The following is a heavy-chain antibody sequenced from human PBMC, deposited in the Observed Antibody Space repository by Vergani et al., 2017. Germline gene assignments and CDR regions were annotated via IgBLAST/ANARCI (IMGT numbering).Heavy chain of an antibody. J-gene: IGHJ3*02. CDR2: IKQDGSEK. V-gene: IGHV3-7*03. CDR1: GFTFSRYW. Sequence: EVQLVESGGGLVQPGGSLRLSCAASGFTFSRYWMNWVRQAPGKGVEWVANIKQDGSEKFNVDSVKGRFTISRANAKNSLYLQMNSLRAEDTAVYYCARVMKQWERPGGGPDGFDIWGQGTTATVSS. D-gene: IGHD1-26*01. CDR3: ARVMKQWERPGGGPDGFDI.